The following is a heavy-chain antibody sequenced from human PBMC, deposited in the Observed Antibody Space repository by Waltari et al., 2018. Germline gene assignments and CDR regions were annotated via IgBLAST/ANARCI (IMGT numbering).Heavy chain of an antibody. CDR1: GFTFSTYN. CDR2: ISSTSSYI. V-gene: IGHV3-21*02. J-gene: IGHJ3*02. Sequence: EVQLVESGGGLVKPGGSLRLSCAASGFTFSTYNINWSGQAPGKGLEWVSSISSTSSYIYYADSVKGRFTISRDNANNSLYLQMSSLRAEDTAIYYCARDSARNYDYISGGHAFDIWGQGTMITVSS. CDR3: ARDSARNYDYISGGHAFDI. D-gene: IGHD3-16*01.